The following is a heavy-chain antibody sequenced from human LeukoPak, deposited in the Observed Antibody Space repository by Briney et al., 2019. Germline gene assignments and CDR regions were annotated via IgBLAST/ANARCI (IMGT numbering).Heavy chain of an antibody. CDR1: GFTFSSYE. D-gene: IGHD5-12*01. CDR3: ARDRSAFSGYDFFDY. Sequence: GGSLRLSCAASGFTFSSYEMNWVRQAPGKGLEWVSYISNRGSTIYYADSVKGRFTISRDNAKNSLYLQMNSLRAEDTALYYCARDRSAFSGYDFFDYWGQGTLVTVSS. J-gene: IGHJ4*02. CDR2: ISNRGSTI. V-gene: IGHV3-48*03.